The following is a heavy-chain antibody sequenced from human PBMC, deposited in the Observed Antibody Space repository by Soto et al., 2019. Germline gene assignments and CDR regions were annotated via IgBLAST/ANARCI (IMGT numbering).Heavy chain of an antibody. Sequence: GGSLRLSCAASGFTFSSYWMSWVRQAPGKGLEWVANIKQDGSEKYYVDSVKGRFTISRDNAKNSLYLQMNSLRAEDTAVYYCARSIAARLNWFDPWGQGSLVIVSS. D-gene: IGHD6-6*01. CDR2: IKQDGSEK. V-gene: IGHV3-7*01. CDR1: GFTFSSYW. J-gene: IGHJ5*02. CDR3: ARSIAARLNWFDP.